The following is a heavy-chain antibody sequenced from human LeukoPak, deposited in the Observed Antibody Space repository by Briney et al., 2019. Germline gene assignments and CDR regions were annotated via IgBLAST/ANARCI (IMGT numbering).Heavy chain of an antibody. CDR3: VRDPSGMDAFDI. CDR2: ISSSGSTI. D-gene: IGHD6-13*01. V-gene: IGHV3-48*03. CDR1: GFTFSSYE. Sequence: PGGSLRLSCAASGFTFSSYEMNWVRQAPGKGLEWVSYISSSGSTIYYADSAKGRFTISRDNSKNTLYLQMNSVRVEDTAVYYCVRDPSGMDAFDIWGQGTVVTVSS. J-gene: IGHJ3*02.